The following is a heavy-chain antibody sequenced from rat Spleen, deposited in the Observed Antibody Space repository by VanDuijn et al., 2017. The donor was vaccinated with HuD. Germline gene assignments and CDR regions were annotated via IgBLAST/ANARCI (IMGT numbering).Heavy chain of an antibody. CDR3: ARRRYYYKVPGWYFDL. D-gene: IGHD1-1*01. CDR1: GFTFSDYY. CDR2: ISYEGSDT. Sequence: EVQLVESGGGLVQPGRSLKLSCAVSGFTFSDYYMAWVRQAPKKGLEWVASISYEGSDTYYGDSVKGRFTISRDNAKSTLYLQMDSLRSEDTATYYCARRRYYYKVPGWYFDLWGPGTMVTVSS. V-gene: IGHV5-22*01. J-gene: IGHJ1*01.